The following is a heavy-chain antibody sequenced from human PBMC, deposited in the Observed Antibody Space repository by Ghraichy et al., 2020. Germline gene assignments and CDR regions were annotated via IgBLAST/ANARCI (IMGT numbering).Heavy chain of an antibody. J-gene: IGHJ5*02. CDR2: IIPIFGTA. Sequence: SVKVTCKASGGTFSSYAISWVRQAPGQGLEWMGGIIPIFGTANYAQKFQGRVTITADESTSTAYMELSSLRSEDTAVYYCARNIGYYDFWSGYWFDPWGQGTLVTVSS. CDR3: ARNIGYYDFWSGYWFDP. D-gene: IGHD3-3*01. CDR1: GGTFSSYA. V-gene: IGHV1-69*13.